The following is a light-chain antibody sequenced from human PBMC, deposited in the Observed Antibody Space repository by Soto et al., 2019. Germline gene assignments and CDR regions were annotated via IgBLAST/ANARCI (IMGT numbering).Light chain of an antibody. CDR3: SSYTSSSTVV. J-gene: IGLJ2*01. V-gene: IGLV2-14*01. Sequence: QSALTQPASVSGSPGQSITISCTGTNSDVGGYNYVSWYQQHPGKAPKLMIFDVSNRPSEVSNRFSGSRSGNTASLTISGLQAEDEADYYWSSYTSSSTVVFGGGTKLTVL. CDR1: NSDVGGYNY. CDR2: DVS.